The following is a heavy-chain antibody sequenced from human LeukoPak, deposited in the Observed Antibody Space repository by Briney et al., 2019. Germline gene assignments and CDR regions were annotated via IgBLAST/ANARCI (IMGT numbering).Heavy chain of an antibody. D-gene: IGHD6-25*01. CDR1: GFTFSSYG. Sequence: PGGSLRLSCAASGFTFSSYGMHWVRQAPGKGLGWVAFIRYDGSNKYYADSVKGRFTISRDNSKNTLYLQMNSLRAEDTAVYYCAKDDSLHTLFVAAGVHNFDYWGQGTLVTVSS. J-gene: IGHJ4*02. V-gene: IGHV3-30*02. CDR3: AKDDSLHTLFVAAGVHNFDY. CDR2: IRYDGSNK.